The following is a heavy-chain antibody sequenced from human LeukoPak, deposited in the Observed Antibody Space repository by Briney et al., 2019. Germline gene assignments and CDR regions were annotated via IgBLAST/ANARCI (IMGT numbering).Heavy chain of an antibody. CDR1: GFTVSSNY. J-gene: IGHJ6*02. CDR2: IYSGGST. V-gene: IGHV3-66*01. D-gene: IGHD3-10*01. Sequence: PGGSLRLSCAASGFTVSSNYMSWVRQAPGKGLEWVSVIYSGGSTYYADSVKGRFTISRDNSKNTLYLQMNSLRAEDTAVYYCARAPGRDMVRGVIVPYYYYGMDVWGQGTTVTVSS. CDR3: ARAPGRDMVRGVIVPYYYYGMDV.